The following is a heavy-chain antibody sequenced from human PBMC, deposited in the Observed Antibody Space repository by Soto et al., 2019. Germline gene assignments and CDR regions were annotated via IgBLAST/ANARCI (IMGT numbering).Heavy chain of an antibody. CDR2: ISGSGGST. V-gene: IGHV3-23*01. CDR1: GFTFSSYA. D-gene: IGHD6-13*01. Sequence: GGSLRLSCAASGFTFSSYAMSWVRQAPGKGLGWVSAISGSGGSTYYADSVKGRFTISRDNSKNTLYLQMNSLRAEDTAVYYSAAAPIAAAGDYYSGMDVWGQGTTVTVSS. CDR3: AAAPIAAAGDYYSGMDV. J-gene: IGHJ6*02.